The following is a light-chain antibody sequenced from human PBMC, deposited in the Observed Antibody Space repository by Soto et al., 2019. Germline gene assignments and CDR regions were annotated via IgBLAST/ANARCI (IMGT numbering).Light chain of an antibody. Sequence: DIHMTQSPSTLSASVGDTFTVTCRASQSVSGWLDWYQQKPGEAPNLLIYGASTLQSGVPSRLSGSGYGTDLTITISSMKNEDFATYFCQQTNSSTLTFGGGTKVDIK. V-gene: IGKV1-12*01. CDR1: QSVSGW. CDR2: GAS. CDR3: QQTNSSTLT. J-gene: IGKJ4*01.